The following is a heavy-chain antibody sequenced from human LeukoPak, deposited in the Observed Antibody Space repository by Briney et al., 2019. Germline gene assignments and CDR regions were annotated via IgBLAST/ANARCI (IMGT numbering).Heavy chain of an antibody. Sequence: PGGSLRLSCAVSGFTFSSYSMNWVRQAPGKGLEWVTSICSSSSYIYYADSVKGRFTISRDNAKNSLYLQMNSLRAEDTAVYYCARDSHCSSTSCYPYYFDYWGQGTLVTVSS. CDR2: ICSSSSYI. V-gene: IGHV3-21*01. J-gene: IGHJ4*02. D-gene: IGHD2-2*01. CDR3: ARDSHCSSTSCYPYYFDY. CDR1: GFTFSSYS.